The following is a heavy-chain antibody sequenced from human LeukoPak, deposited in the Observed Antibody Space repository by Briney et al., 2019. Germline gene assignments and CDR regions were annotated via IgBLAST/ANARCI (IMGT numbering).Heavy chain of an antibody. J-gene: IGHJ3*02. V-gene: IGHV3-23*01. CDR1: GFTFSSYS. Sequence: PGGSLRLSCAASGFTFSSYSMNWVRQAPGKGLEWVSAISGSGGSTYYADSVKGRFTISRDNSKNTLYLQMNSLRAGDTAVYYCAKDASVVITGLDAFDIWGQGTMVTVS. D-gene: IGHD3-22*01. CDR3: AKDASVVITGLDAFDI. CDR2: ISGSGGST.